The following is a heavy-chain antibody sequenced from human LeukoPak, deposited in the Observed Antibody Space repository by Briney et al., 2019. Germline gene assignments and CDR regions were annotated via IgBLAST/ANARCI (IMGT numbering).Heavy chain of an antibody. CDR3: ARASPRAGNIVVVPAAMSLVN. D-gene: IGHD2-2*01. Sequence: SVKVSCKASGGTFSSYAISWVRQAPGQGLEWMGRINPILGIANYAQKFQGRVTITADKSTSTAYMELSSLRSEDTAVYYCARASPRAGNIVVVPAAMSLVNWGQGTLVTVSS. J-gene: IGHJ4*02. CDR2: INPILGIA. CDR1: GGTFSSYA. V-gene: IGHV1-69*04.